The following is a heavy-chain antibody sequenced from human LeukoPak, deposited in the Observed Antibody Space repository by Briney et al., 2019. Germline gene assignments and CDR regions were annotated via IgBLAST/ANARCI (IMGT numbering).Heavy chain of an antibody. Sequence: SETLSLTCIVSDGSISYNYWSWIRQSAGKGLELIGRIYYTGSTNYNPSLRSRVAMSVDTSKNQFSLMLSSVTAADTAVYYCARGLSGDSYGFEYWGQGTLVTVSS. CDR1: DGSISYNY. V-gene: IGHV4-4*07. J-gene: IGHJ4*02. CDR3: ARGLSGDSYGFEY. D-gene: IGHD5-18*01. CDR2: IYYTGST.